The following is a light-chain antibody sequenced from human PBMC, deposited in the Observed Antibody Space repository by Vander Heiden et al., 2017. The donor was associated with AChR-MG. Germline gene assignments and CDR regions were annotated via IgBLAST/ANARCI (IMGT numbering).Light chain of an antibody. CDR1: QSVSSSY. Sequence: IVLTQSPGSPSLSPGERATTSCRASQSVSSSYLAWYQQKPGQAPRLLIYGASSRATGIPDRFSGSGSGTDFTLTISRLEPEDFAVYYCQQYGSSPWTFGQGTKVEIK. CDR2: GAS. V-gene: IGKV3-20*01. CDR3: QQYGSSPWT. J-gene: IGKJ1*01.